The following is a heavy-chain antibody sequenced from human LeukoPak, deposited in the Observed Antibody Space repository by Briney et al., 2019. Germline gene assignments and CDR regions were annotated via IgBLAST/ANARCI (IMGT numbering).Heavy chain of an antibody. V-gene: IGHV3-21*01. J-gene: IGHJ4*02. CDR2: ISSSSSYI. CDR3: ARERDNYDFWSGYSDYFDY. Sequence: GGSLRLSCAASGFTFSTYAMHWVRQAPGKGLEWVSSISSSSSYIYYADSVKGRFTISRDNAKNSLYLQMNSLRAEDTAVYYCARERDNYDFWSGYSDYFDYWGQGTLVTVSS. D-gene: IGHD3-3*01. CDR1: GFTFSTYA.